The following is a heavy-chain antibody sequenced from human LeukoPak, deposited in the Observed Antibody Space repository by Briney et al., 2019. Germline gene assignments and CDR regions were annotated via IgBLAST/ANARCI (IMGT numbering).Heavy chain of an antibody. J-gene: IGHJ4*02. D-gene: IGHD3-10*01. V-gene: IGHV3-11*04. CDR1: GFTFSDYY. Sequence: GGSLRLSCAASGFTFSDYYMSWIRQAPGKGLEWVSYISSSGSTIYYADSVKGRFTISRDNSKNTLYLQMNSLRAEDTAVYYCAKSDLLLWFGELGFDYWGQGTLVTVSS. CDR3: AKSDLLLWFGELGFDY. CDR2: ISSSGSTI.